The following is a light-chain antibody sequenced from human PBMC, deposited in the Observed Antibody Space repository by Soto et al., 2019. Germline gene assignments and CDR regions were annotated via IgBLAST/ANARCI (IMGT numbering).Light chain of an antibody. V-gene: IGLV1-51*01. CDR2: DNY. Sequence: VLTQPPSVSAAPGQKVTISCAGSSSNIGSNYVSWYQHLPGTAPEVLIYDNYKRPSGIPDRFSGSKSGTSATLDITGLQTGDEADYYCGTWDSSLNAGVFGTGTKVTVL. CDR3: GTWDSSLNAGV. CDR1: SSNIGSNY. J-gene: IGLJ1*01.